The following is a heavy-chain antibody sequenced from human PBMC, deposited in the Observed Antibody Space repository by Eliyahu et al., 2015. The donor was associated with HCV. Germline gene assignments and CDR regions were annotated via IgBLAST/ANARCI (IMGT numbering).Heavy chain of an antibody. V-gene: IGHV3-9*03. J-gene: IGHJ1*01. Sequence: EVQLVESGGDLVQPGRSLXLSCAASGFTFDDYAMHWVRQAPGKGLEWVXGITWNSXSIAYADSVKGRFTISRDNTKNSLYLEMNSLRPEDMGTYYCVKDKSSSGWLYFELWGQGTLVTVSS. CDR1: GFTFDDYA. CDR2: ITWNSXSI. D-gene: IGHD3-9*01. CDR3: VKDKSSSGWLYFEL.